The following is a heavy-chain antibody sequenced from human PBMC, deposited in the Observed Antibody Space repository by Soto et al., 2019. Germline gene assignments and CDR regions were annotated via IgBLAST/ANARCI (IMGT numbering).Heavy chain of an antibody. D-gene: IGHD6-19*01. CDR3: ASRSSGWYFDY. CDR2: INGSGSST. J-gene: IGHJ4*02. CDR1: GFTFSSYA. V-gene: IGHV3-23*01. Sequence: EVQLLESGGGLVQPGGSLRLSCAASGFTFSSYAMNWVRQAPGKGLEWVSVINGSGSSTYYADSVKGRFTISRDNSKNTLYLQMNSLRAEDTAVYYCASRSSGWYFDYWGQGTLVTVSS.